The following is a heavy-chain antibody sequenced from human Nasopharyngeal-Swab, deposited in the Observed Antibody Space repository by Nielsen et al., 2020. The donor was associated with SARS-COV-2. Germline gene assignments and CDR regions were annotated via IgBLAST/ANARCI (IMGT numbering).Heavy chain of an antibody. Sequence: GESLKISCAASGFTFSDFGMHWVRQAPGKGLEWVGVIWHEGSEKYYAGSVKGRFTISRDNSRATLYLQMNSLRAEDTALYYCARDRGGGSYFDFDYWGQGILVTVSS. J-gene: IGHJ4*02. CDR3: ARDRGGGSYFDFDY. CDR1: GFTFSDFG. CDR2: IWHEGSEK. D-gene: IGHD1-26*01. V-gene: IGHV3-33*01.